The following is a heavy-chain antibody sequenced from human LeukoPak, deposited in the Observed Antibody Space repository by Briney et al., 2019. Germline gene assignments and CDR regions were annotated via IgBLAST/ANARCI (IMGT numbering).Heavy chain of an antibody. CDR1: GYTFTSYG. CDR3: AREPGGSGTQIAGYFQY. D-gene: IGHD3-10*01. J-gene: IGHJ1*01. Sequence: ASVKVSCKASGYTFTSYGISWVRQAPGQGLEWMGWISAYNGNTNYAQKFQGRVTITADESTSTAYMELRSLRSEDTAVYYCAREPGGSGTQIAGYFQYWGQGTLVTVSS. V-gene: IGHV1-18*01. CDR2: ISAYNGNT.